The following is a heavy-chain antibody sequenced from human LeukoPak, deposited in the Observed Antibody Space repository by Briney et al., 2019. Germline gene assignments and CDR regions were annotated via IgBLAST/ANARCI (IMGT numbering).Heavy chain of an antibody. Sequence: SETLSLTCTVSGGSISSYYWSWIRQPPGKGLEWIGYIYYGGSTNYNPSLKSRVTISVDTSKNQFSLKLSSVTAADTAVYYCASGSYASAHDAFDIWGQGTMVTVSS. CDR1: GGSISSYY. J-gene: IGHJ3*02. CDR2: IYYGGST. CDR3: ASGSYASAHDAFDI. V-gene: IGHV4-59*01. D-gene: IGHD1-26*01.